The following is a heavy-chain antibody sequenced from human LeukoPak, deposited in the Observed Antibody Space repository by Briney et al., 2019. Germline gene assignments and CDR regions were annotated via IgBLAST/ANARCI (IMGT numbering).Heavy chain of an antibody. Sequence: GGSLRLSCAASGFTFSSYWMSWIRQAPGKGLEWVSYISSSGSTIYYADSVKGRFTISRDNAKNSLYLQMNSLRAEDTAVYYCARTSPVSGYMYYFDYWGQGTLVTVSS. J-gene: IGHJ4*02. CDR2: ISSSGSTI. D-gene: IGHD3-22*01. V-gene: IGHV3-11*01. CDR1: GFTFSSYW. CDR3: ARTSPVSGYMYYFDY.